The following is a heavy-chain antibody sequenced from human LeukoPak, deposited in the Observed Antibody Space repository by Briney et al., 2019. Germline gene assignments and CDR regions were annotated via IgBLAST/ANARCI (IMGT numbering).Heavy chain of an antibody. V-gene: IGHV3-30-3*01. D-gene: IGHD4-17*01. Sequence: PGGSLRLSCAASGFTFSSYAMTWVRQAPGKGLEWVAVISYDGSNKYYADSVKGRFTISRDNSKNTLYLQMNSLRAEDTAVYYCARDRGHDYGDSPLDYWGQGTLVTVSS. CDR1: GFTFSSYA. J-gene: IGHJ4*02. CDR2: ISYDGSNK. CDR3: ARDRGHDYGDSPLDY.